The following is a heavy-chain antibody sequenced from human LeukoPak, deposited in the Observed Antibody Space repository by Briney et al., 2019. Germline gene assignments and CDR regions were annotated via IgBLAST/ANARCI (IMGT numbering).Heavy chain of an antibody. D-gene: IGHD5-18*01. J-gene: IGHJ4*02. V-gene: IGHV3-30*04. Sequence: GRSLRLSCAASGFTFSTYAMHWVRQAPGKGLEWVAVIPYDGSNKYYADSVKGRFTISRENSKNTLYLQMNSLRAEDTAVYYCARGGGYSYGSFDYWGQGTLVTVSS. CDR2: IPYDGSNK. CDR1: GFTFSTYA. CDR3: ARGGGYSYGSFDY.